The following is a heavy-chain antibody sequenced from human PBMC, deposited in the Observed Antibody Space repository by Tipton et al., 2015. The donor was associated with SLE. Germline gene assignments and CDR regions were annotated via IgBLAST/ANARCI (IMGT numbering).Heavy chain of an antibody. J-gene: IGHJ4*02. D-gene: IGHD3-10*01. CDR2: IYTSGSI. CDR1: GGSISSGSYY. V-gene: IGHV4-61*09. Sequence: TLSLTCTVSGGSISSGSYYWSWIRQPAGKGLEWIGYIYTSGSINYNPSLKSRVTISVDTSKNQFSLKLSSVTAADTAVYYCARERRITMVRGLRGFDYWGQGTLVTVSS. CDR3: ARERRITMVRGLRGFDY.